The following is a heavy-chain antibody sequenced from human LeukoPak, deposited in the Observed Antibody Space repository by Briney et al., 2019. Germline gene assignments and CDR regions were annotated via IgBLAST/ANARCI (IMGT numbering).Heavy chain of an antibody. D-gene: IGHD3-3*01. V-gene: IGHV1-46*01. Sequence: GASVKVSCKASGYTFPSYFMHWVRQAPGQGLEWMGIINPTGGSTTYAQKFQGRVTMTRDTSTSTVYMELRSLRSDDTAVYYCARDIWAYYDFWSGHNWFDPWGQGTLVTVSS. CDR3: ARDIWAYYDFWSGHNWFDP. CDR1: GYTFPSYF. CDR2: INPTGGST. J-gene: IGHJ5*02.